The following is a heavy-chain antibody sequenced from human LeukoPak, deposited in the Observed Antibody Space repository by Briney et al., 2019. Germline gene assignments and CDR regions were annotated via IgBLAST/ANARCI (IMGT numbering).Heavy chain of an antibody. CDR2: IYYSGST. V-gene: IGHV4-59*05. CDR1: GGSISSYY. CDR3: ARQTYYYDSSGYYYEEYFHH. J-gene: IGHJ1*01. D-gene: IGHD3-22*01. Sequence: SETLSLTCTVSGGSISSYYWSWIRQPPGKGLEWIGSIYYSGSTYYNPSLKSRVTISVDTSKNQFSLKLSSVTAADTAVYYCARQTYYYDSSGYYYEEYFHHWGQGTLVTVSS.